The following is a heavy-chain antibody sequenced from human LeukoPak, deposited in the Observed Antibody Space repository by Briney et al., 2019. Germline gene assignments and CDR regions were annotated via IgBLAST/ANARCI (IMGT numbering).Heavy chain of an antibody. CDR1: GGSISSGGYY. CDR2: IYYSGST. V-gene: IGHV4-31*03. Sequence: SETLSLTCTVSGGSISSGGYYWSWIRQHPGKGLEWIGYIYYSGSTYYNPSLKSRVTISVDTSKNQFSLKLSSVTAADTAVYYCARVTGYSSGWYYFDYWGQGTLVTVSS. J-gene: IGHJ4*02. CDR3: ARVTGYSSGWYYFDY. D-gene: IGHD6-19*01.